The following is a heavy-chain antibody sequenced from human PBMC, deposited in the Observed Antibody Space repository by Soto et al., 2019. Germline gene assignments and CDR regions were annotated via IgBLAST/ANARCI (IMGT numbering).Heavy chain of an antibody. Sequence: ASLNVSFKASWVAFNIQEIMLFRHSPLHWLEWMGGIIPMFGTPHYAEKFQDRVTITADESTGTAYLELSSLTSEDTAVYYCETSEGRDGYSFDYWGKRHMVNVSS. J-gene: IGHJ4*02. CDR2: IIPMFGTP. CDR3: ETSEGRDGYSFDY. V-gene: IGHV1-69*13. CDR1: WVAFNIQE. D-gene: IGHD5-12*01.